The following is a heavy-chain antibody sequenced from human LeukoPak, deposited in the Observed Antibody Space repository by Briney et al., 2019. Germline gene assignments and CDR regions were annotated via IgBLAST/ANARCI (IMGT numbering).Heavy chain of an antibody. D-gene: IGHD5-12*01. CDR2: IYYSGST. CDR1: GGSISSGGYY. CDR3: ARAEWLRKYWYFDL. Sequence: SETLSLTRTVSGGSISSGGYYWSWIRQHPGKGLEWIGYIYYSGSTYYNPSLKSRATISVDTSKNQFSLKLSSVTAADTAVYYCARAEWLRKYWYFDLWGRGTLVTVSS. V-gene: IGHV4-31*03. J-gene: IGHJ2*01.